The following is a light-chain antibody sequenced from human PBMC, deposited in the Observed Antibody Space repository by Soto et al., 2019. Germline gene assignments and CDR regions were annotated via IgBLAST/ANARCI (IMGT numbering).Light chain of an antibody. J-gene: IGLJ1*01. Sequence: QSVLTQPPSASGPPGQRVTISCSGSSSNIGSNTVNWYQQLPGTAPKLLIYSNNQRPSVVPDRFSGSKSGTSASLAISGLQSEDEADYYCAAWDDSLNGFYVFGTGTKVTVL. CDR1: SSNIGSNT. CDR2: SNN. CDR3: AAWDDSLNGFYV. V-gene: IGLV1-44*01.